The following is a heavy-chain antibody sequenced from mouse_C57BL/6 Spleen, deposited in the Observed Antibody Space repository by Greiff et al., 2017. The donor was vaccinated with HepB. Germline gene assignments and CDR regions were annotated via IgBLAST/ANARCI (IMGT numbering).Heavy chain of an antibody. D-gene: IGHD1-1*01. V-gene: IGHV1-15*01. CDR2: IDPETGGT. CDR1: GYTFTDYE. Sequence: VQLQQSGAELVRPGASVTLSCKASGYTFTDYEMHWVKQTPVHGLEWIGAIDPETGGTAYNQKFKGKAILTADKSSSTAYMELRSLTSEDSAVYYGTRSVAYYGSSYYYAMDYWGQGTSVTVSS. J-gene: IGHJ4*01. CDR3: TRSVAYYGSSYYYAMDY.